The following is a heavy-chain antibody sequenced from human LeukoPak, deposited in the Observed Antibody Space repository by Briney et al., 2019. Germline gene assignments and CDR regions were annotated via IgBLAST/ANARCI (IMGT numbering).Heavy chain of an antibody. CDR1: GYTFTGYY. Sequence: ASVKVSCEASGYTFTGYYMHWVRQAPGQGLEWMGWINPNSGGTNYAQKFQGRVTMTRDTSISTAYMELSRLRSDDTAVYYCASLGVGIGSYGIHYDSSAHDYWGQGTLVTVSS. D-gene: IGHD3-22*01. V-gene: IGHV1-2*02. CDR2: INPNSGGT. J-gene: IGHJ4*02. CDR3: ASLGVGIGSYGIHYDSSAHDY.